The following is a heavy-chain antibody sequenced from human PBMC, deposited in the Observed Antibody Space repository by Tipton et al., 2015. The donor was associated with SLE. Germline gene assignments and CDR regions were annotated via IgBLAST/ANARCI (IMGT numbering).Heavy chain of an antibody. CDR1: GFTFSSYG. D-gene: IGHD7-27*01. Sequence: SGFTFSSYGMHWVRQAPGKGLEWVAVIWYDGSNKYYADSVKGRFTISRDNSKNTLYLQMNSLRAEDTAVYYCASLLTGDGRTDWGQGTTVTVSS. V-gene: IGHV3-33*01. CDR2: IWYDGSNK. J-gene: IGHJ6*02. CDR3: ASLLTGDGRTD.